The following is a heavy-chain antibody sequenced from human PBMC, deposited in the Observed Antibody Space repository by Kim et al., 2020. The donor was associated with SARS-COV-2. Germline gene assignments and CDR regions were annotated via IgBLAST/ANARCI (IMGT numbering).Heavy chain of an antibody. J-gene: IGHJ4*02. D-gene: IGHD6-13*01. V-gene: IGHV3-30*18. CDR1: GFTFSSYG. CDR2: MSFDVTNK. Sequence: GGSLRLFCAASGFTFSSYGMHWVRQAPGKGLEWVAVMSFDVTNKYYADSVKGRFTISRDNSKNTLYLQMNSLRAEDTAVYYCAKGVYSSSWSGLDYWGQGALVTVAS. CDR3: AKGVYSSSWSGLDY.